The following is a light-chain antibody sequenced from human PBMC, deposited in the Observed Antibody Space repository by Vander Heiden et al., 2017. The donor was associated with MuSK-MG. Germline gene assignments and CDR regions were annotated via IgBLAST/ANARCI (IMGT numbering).Light chain of an antibody. CDR2: WAS. Sequence: DIEMTQSPDSLAVSLGERATINCKSSQSVLYSSNNRNYLAWYQQEPGQPPKLLIYWASTGESGVPDRVSGSGSGTDFTLTSSSLQAEDVAVYYGQQYYSTPRTFGQGTKLEIK. CDR1: QSVLYSSNNRNY. CDR3: QQYYSTPRT. V-gene: IGKV4-1*01. J-gene: IGKJ2*01.